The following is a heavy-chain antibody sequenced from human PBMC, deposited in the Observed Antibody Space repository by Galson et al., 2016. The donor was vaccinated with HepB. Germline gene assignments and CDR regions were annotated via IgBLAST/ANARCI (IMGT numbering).Heavy chain of an antibody. CDR2: VSHTGRT. J-gene: IGHJ4*02. V-gene: IGHV4-4*01. D-gene: IGHD3-10*01. CDR1: GDSMTRNW. CDR3: ARVGVVIQGVLLEN. Sequence: SLTCAVSGDSMTRNWWSWVRQPPGMGPEWIGEVSHTGRTNYKSSLASRVTISTDTSKNQFSLKLSSVTAADTAVYFCARVGVVIQGVLLENWGQGTLVTVSS.